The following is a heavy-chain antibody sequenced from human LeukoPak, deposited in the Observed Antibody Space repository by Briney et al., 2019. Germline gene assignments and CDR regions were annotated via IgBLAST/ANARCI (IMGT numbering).Heavy chain of an antibody. CDR1: GGSFSGYY. J-gene: IGHJ4*02. CDR3: ARSGRAEYGGNFFDY. V-gene: IGHV4-34*01. D-gene: IGHD4-23*01. Sequence: SETLSLTCAVYGGSFSGYYWSWIRQPPGKGLEWIGEINHSGSTNYNPSLKSRVTISVDTSKNQFSLKLSSVTAADTAVYYCARSGRAEYGGNFFDYWGQGTLVTVSS. CDR2: INHSGST.